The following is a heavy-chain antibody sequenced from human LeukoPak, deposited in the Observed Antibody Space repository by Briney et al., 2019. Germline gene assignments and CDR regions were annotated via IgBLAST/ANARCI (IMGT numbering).Heavy chain of an antibody. CDR3: ARATVHYGSDLYHFDY. J-gene: IGHJ4*02. CDR1: GFTFSSYT. Sequence: GGSLRLSCAASGFTFSSYTTHWIRQPPGKGLEWVAVISYDGSNKYYADSVKGRFTISRDNSKNTVELQMTSLRAEDTAVYYCARATVHYGSDLYHFDYWGQGSLVTVSS. CDR2: ISYDGSNK. D-gene: IGHD6-19*01. V-gene: IGHV3-30-3*01.